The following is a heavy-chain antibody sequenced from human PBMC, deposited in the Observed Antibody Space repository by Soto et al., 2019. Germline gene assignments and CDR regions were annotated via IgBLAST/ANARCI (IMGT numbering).Heavy chain of an antibody. V-gene: IGHV2-26*01. J-gene: IGHJ6*03. CDR2: IFSNDEK. CDR1: GFSLRKGKEG. Sequence: PTETFTLTCTVSGFSLRKGKEGVSWIRQPPGKALEWLAHIFSNDEKSYRTSLKSRLTISEDTSKSQVVLTMTNVDPVDTATYYCARILFGRSVAGGYFYMDVWGKGTTVTVSS. CDR3: ARILFGRSVAGGYFYMDV. D-gene: IGHD6-19*01.